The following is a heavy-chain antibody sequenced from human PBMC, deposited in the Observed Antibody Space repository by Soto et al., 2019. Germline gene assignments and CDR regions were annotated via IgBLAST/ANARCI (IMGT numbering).Heavy chain of an antibody. V-gene: IGHV3-48*01. D-gene: IGHD6-6*01. CDR1: GFTFSSYS. CDR3: ARDIAARRRYYFDY. CDR2: ISSSSSTI. J-gene: IGHJ4*02. Sequence: GGSLRLSCAASGFTFSSYSMNWVRQAPGKGLAWVSYISSSSSTIYYADSVKGRFTISRDNAKNSLYLQMNSLRAEDTAVYYCARDIAARRRYYFDYWGQGTLVTVSS.